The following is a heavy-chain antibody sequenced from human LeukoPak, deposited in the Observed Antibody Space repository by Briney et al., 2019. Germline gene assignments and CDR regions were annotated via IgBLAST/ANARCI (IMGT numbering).Heavy chain of an antibody. CDR1: GYTFTGYY. V-gene: IGHV1-2*02. J-gene: IGHJ4*02. Sequence: ASVKVSCKASGYTFTGYYMHWVRQAPGQGLEWMGWINPNSGGTNYAQKFQGRVTMTRDTSISTAYMELSRPRSDDTAVYYCARDPYDFWSGYHYGPYYFDYWGQGTLVTVSS. D-gene: IGHD3-3*01. CDR3: ARDPYDFWSGYHYGPYYFDY. CDR2: INPNSGGT.